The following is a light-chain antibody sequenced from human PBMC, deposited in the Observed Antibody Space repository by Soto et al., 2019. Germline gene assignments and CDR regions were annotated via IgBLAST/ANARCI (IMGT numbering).Light chain of an antibody. Sequence: QSALTQPASVSGSPGQSITISCTGTSSDVGGYNYVSWYQQHPGKAPKLIIYEVSNRPSGVSNRFSGSKSGNTASLTISGLQAEEEVDYYCSSYTTSSAWVFGGGTKVTVL. CDR3: SSYTTSSAWV. CDR1: SSDVGGYNY. V-gene: IGLV2-14*01. CDR2: EVS. J-gene: IGLJ3*02.